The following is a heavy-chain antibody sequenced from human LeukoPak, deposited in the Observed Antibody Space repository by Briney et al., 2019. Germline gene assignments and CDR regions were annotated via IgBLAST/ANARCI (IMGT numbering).Heavy chain of an antibody. J-gene: IGHJ6*02. CDR3: AGGPTVYGMDV. V-gene: IGHV5-51*01. CDR2: IYPGPSHT. CDR1: GYSFTNYW. D-gene: IGHD2-15*01. Sequence: GESLRISCKASGYSFTNYWIGWVRQVPGKGLQWMAIIYPGPSHTRYSPSFQGQVTISADKSIGTAYLQWSSLKASDTAIYYCAGGPTVYGMDVWGQGTTVTVSS.